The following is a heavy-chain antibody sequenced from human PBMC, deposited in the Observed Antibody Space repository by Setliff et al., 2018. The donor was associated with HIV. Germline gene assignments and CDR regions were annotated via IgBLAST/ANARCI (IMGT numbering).Heavy chain of an antibody. V-gene: IGHV4-59*08. CDR2: IYYSGST. D-gene: IGHD3-22*01. CDR1: GGSISSHY. J-gene: IGHJ4*02. CDR3: ARVLPYDSTGFLLYYFDN. Sequence: SETLSLTCTVSGGSISSHYWSWIRQPPGKGLEWIGSIYYSGSTNYNPSLKSRVTISIDTSKNQFSLRLSSVTAADTAVYFCARVLPYDSTGFLLYYFDNWGQGTLVTVSS.